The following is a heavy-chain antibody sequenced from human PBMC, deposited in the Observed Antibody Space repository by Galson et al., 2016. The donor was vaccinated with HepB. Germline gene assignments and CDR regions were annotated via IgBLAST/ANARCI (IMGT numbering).Heavy chain of an antibody. Sequence: ETLSLTCTVSGDSLIHYYWGWIRQPPGKGLEWIGHIYYNGHANYNLSLTSRLSMSVDTSNNQFSLKLSSVTAADTAVYYCASPYGDYDDDAFDIWGQGTMVTVSS. CDR2: IYYNGHA. CDR1: GDSLIHYY. V-gene: IGHV4-59*01. J-gene: IGHJ3*02. D-gene: IGHD4-17*01. CDR3: ASPYGDYDDDAFDI.